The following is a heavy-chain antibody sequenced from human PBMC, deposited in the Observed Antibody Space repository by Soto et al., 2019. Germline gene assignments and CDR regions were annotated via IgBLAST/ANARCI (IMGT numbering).Heavy chain of an antibody. V-gene: IGHV4-4*02. CDR1: GDSVTSNVW. CDR3: ARDAAVPGESDRFDY. J-gene: IGHJ4*02. CDR2: AYHNGLT. Sequence: SETLSLTCTASGDSVTSNVWWSWVRQPPGKGLEWIGEAYHNGLTDYNPSLKSRVTMSVDTTKNEFSLKLTSLTAADTAIYYCARDAAVPGESDRFDYWGQGTLVTVSS. D-gene: IGHD6-19*01.